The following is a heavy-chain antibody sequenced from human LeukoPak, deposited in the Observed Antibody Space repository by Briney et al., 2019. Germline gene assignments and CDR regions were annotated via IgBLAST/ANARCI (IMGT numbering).Heavy chain of an antibody. D-gene: IGHD2-2*01. J-gene: IGHJ4*02. Sequence: GGSLRLSCVASGFTFSSYGMHWVRQAPGKGLEWVAVIWYDGSNKYYADSVKGRFTISRDNSKNTLYLQMNSLRAEDTAVYYCARGQLPGSIDYWGQGTLVTVSS. CDR2: IWYDGSNK. V-gene: IGHV3-33*01. CDR1: GFTFSSYG. CDR3: ARGQLPGSIDY.